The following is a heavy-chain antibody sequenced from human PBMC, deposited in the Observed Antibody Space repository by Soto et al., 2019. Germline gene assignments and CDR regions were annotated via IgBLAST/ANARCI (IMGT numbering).Heavy chain of an antibody. V-gene: IGHV3-74*01. D-gene: IGHD2-2*01. CDR2: INSDGSRV. CDR3: ARDGXXYASGQFES. Sequence: EVQLVESGGGLVQPGGSLRLSCAASGFSFSSNWMHWVRQAPGKGLVWVSRINSDGSRVAYADSVKGRFTISRDNAKNTLFLQMNSLRAEDTAVYYCARDGXXYASGQFESWGQGTLVTVSS. CDR1: GFSFSSNW. J-gene: IGHJ4*02.